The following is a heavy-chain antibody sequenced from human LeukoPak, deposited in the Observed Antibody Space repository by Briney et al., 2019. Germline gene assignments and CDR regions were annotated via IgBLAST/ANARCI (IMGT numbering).Heavy chain of an antibody. CDR2: IYYTGST. Sequence: SETLSLTCAVSGDSISSDYWSWIRQPPGKGLEWIGYIYYTGSTNYNPSLKSRVTISIDTSKNQFSLKLNSVTAADTAMYYCAKSGGYGLIDYWGQGTLVTVSS. CDR3: AKSGGYGLIDY. J-gene: IGHJ4*02. D-gene: IGHD1-26*01. V-gene: IGHV4-59*08. CDR1: GDSISSDY.